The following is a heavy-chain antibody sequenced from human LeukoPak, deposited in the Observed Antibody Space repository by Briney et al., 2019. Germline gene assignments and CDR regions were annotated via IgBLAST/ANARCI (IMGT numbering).Heavy chain of an antibody. J-gene: IGHJ4*02. CDR3: ARVSFGGAVAGTTLDY. V-gene: IGHV1-2*02. Sequence: ASVKVSCKASGYTFTGYYMHWVRQAPGQGLEWMGWIKPSSGGANYAQKLQGRVTMTTDTYKSTAYLELRSLRSDDTAVYYCARVSFGGAVAGTTLDYWGQGTLVTVSS. CDR2: IKPSSGGA. CDR1: GYTFTGYY. D-gene: IGHD6-19*01.